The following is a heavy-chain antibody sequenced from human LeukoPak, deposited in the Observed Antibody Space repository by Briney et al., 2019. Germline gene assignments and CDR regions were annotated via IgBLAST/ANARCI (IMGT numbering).Heavy chain of an antibody. CDR3: ARVKAGYCSSTSCYGYYYYGMDV. CDR2: IIPIFGTA. J-gene: IGHJ6*02. Sequence: GASVKVSCKASGGTFSSYAISWVRQAPGQGLEWMGGIIPIFGTANYAQKFQGRVTITADESTSTAYMELSSLRSEDTAVYYCARVKAGYCSSTSCYGYYYYGMDVWGQGTTVTVSS. CDR1: GGTFSSYA. V-gene: IGHV1-69*13. D-gene: IGHD2-2*01.